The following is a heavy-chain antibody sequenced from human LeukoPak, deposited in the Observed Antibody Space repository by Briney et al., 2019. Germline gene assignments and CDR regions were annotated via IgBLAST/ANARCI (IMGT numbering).Heavy chain of an antibody. V-gene: IGHV1-69*04. CDR3: AREAARVKDY. CDR1: VCTFSSYT. D-gene: IGHD6-25*01. CDR2: IIPFLGIA. J-gene: IGHJ4*02. Sequence: SSVNVSCKASVCTFSSYTISGVGQPAGQGGEGMGRIIPFLGIAHYAHKLQGRVTIHADKSTHTAYMAVSRLRSEEGAGRFFAREAARVKDYWGQGTVVTVPS.